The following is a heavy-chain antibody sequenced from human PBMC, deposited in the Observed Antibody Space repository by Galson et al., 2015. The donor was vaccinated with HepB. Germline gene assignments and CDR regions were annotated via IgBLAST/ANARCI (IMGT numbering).Heavy chain of an antibody. CDR3: ARGAAYYYDSSGYFVH. Sequence: TLSLTCAVSGGSISSGGYSWSWIRQPPGKGLEWIGYIYYSGSTYYNPSLKSRVTISVDTSKNQFSLKLSSVTAADTAVYYCARGAAYYYDSSGYFVHWGQGTLVTVSS. V-gene: IGHV4-30-4*07. D-gene: IGHD3-22*01. CDR2: IYYSGST. CDR1: GGSISSGGYS. J-gene: IGHJ4*02.